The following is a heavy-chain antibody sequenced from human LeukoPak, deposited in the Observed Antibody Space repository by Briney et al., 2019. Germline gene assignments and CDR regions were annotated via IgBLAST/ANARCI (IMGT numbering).Heavy chain of an antibody. CDR2: ISSSSSYM. CDR3: ARGTFPTHYYYYGMDV. D-gene: IGHD2/OR15-2a*01. J-gene: IGHJ6*02. V-gene: IGHV3-21*04. Sequence: GSLRLSCAASGFTFRSYSMSWVRQAPGKGLEWVSSISSSSSYMYYGDSVKGRFTISRDNAKNSLYLQMNSLRAEDTAVYYCARGTFPTHYYYYGMDVWGQGTTVTVSS. CDR1: GFTFRSYS.